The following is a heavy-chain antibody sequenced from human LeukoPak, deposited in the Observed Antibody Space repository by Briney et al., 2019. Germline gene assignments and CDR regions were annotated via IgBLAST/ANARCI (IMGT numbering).Heavy chain of an antibody. D-gene: IGHD4/OR15-4a*01. CDR3: ARQGANSYYYYYMDV. Sequence: SETLSLTCTVSGVSISTGYYYWGWIRQPPGRGLEWIGSIYYSGSTYYNPSLKSRVTISVDTSKNQFSLKLSSVTAADTAVYYCARQGANSYYYYYMDVWGKGTTVTVSS. CDR2: IYYSGST. V-gene: IGHV4-39*01. CDR1: GVSISTGYYY. J-gene: IGHJ6*03.